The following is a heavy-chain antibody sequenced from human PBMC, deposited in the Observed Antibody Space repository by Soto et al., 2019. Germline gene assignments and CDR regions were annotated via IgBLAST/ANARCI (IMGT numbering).Heavy chain of an antibody. V-gene: IGHV1-69*01. J-gene: IGHJ5*02. CDR1: GGTFSSYA. CDR2: IIPIFGTA. CDR3: ARGTYSSSSRFDP. D-gene: IGHD6-6*01. Sequence: EASVKVFCKASGGTFSSYAISWVRQAPGQGLEWMGGIIPIFGTANYAQKFQGRVTITADESTSTAYMELSSLRSEDTAVYYCARGTYSSSSRFDPWGQGTLVTVSS.